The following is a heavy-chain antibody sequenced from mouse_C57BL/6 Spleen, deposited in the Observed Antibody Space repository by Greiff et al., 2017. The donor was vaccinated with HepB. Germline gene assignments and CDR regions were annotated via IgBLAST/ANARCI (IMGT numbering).Heavy chain of an antibody. CDR1: GFSLTTNG. D-gene: IGHD1-1*02. CDR3: AKRGSPYAMDY. V-gene: IGHV2-9*01. Sequence: VKLQESGPGLVAPSQSLSIICTVSGFSLTTNGVDWVRQPPGKGLEWLGVIWGDGITNYNSTLMSRLSISKDNSKSQVFLKMNSLQADDSAMYYCAKRGSPYAMDYWGQGTSVTVSS. CDR2: IWGDGIT. J-gene: IGHJ4*01.